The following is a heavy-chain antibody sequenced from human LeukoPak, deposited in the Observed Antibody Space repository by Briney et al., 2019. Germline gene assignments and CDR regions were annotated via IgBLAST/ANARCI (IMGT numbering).Heavy chain of an antibody. D-gene: IGHD2-8*01. Sequence: SETLSLTCTVSGGSISSYYWSWIRQPPGKGLEWIGYIYYSGSTNYNPSLKSRVTISVDTSKNQFSLKLSSVTAADTAVYYCARHNEKSGYFDYWGQGTLVTVSS. CDR1: GGSISSYY. J-gene: IGHJ4*02. V-gene: IGHV4-59*08. CDR2: IYYSGST. CDR3: ARHNEKSGYFDY.